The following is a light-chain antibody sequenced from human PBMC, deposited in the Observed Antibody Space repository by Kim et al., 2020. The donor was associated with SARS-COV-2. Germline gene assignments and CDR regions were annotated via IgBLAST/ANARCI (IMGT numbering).Light chain of an antibody. CDR2: AVS. CDR3: CAYSGGDAAV. V-gene: IGLV2-23*02. Sequence: QSALTQPASVSGSPGQSITISCTVTSSDVGASNLVSWYQQHPGQVPKLIIYAVSERPSGLSNRFSGSKSGNTASLTITGLQAEDEADYYCCAYSGGDAAVFGGGTQLAVL. CDR1: SSDVGASNL. J-gene: IGLJ3*02.